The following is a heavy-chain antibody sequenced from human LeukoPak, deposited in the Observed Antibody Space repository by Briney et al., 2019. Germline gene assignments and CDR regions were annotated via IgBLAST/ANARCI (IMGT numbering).Heavy chain of an antibody. CDR3: ARWRGYGSGSYKWFDP. J-gene: IGHJ5*02. CDR2: IFYSGNT. Sequence: KSSETLSLTCTVSGVSISGSSYYWGWVRQPPGKGLEWIGSIFYSGNTYYNPSLKSRVTISVDTSKNHFSLKLSSVTAADTAVYYCARWRGYGSGSYKWFDPWGQGTLVTVSS. V-gene: IGHV4-39*02. CDR1: GVSISGSSYY. D-gene: IGHD3-10*01.